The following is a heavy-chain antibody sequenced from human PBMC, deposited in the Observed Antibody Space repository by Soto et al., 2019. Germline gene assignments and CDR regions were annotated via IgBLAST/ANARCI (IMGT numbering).Heavy chain of an antibody. Sequence: SETLSLTCTVSGVSVNSGDYYWSWIRQPPGKGLEWIGYFYYSGITNYNPSLKSRVTISADTSKNQFSLKLRSVTAADAAVYYCARDIGSFAYGEGYWGQGIQVTVSS. D-gene: IGHD3-10*01. CDR3: ARDIGSFAYGEGY. J-gene: IGHJ4*02. CDR2: FYYSGIT. V-gene: IGHV4-61*08. CDR1: GVSVNSGDYY.